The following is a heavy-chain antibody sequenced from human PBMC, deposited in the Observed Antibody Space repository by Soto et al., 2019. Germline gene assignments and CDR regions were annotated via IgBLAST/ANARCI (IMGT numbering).Heavy chain of an antibody. D-gene: IGHD3-22*01. J-gene: IGHJ3*02. CDR3: ARDIGYYYDSSGYYSLTAFDI. V-gene: IGHV4-59*01. Sequence: QVQLQESGPGLVKPSETLSLTCTVSGGSISSYYWSWIRQPPGKGLEWIGYIYYSGSTNYNPSLKSRVTISVAKSKNQLSLKLSSVTAADTAVYYCARDIGYYYDSSGYYSLTAFDIWGQGTMVTVSS. CDR2: IYYSGST. CDR1: GGSISSYY.